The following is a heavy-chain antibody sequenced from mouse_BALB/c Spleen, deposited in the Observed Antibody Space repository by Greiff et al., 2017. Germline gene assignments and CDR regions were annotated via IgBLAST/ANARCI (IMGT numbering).Heavy chain of an antibody. V-gene: IGHV14-3*02. CDR3: ARAGWLPYFDY. CDR2: IDPANGNT. CDR1: GFNIKDTY. J-gene: IGHJ2*01. D-gene: IGHD2-3*01. Sequence: EVKLQQSGAELVKPGASVKLSCTASGFNIKDTYMHWVKQRPEQGLEWIGRIDPANGNTKYDPKFQGKATITADTSSNTAYLQLSSLTSEDTAVYYCARAGWLPYFDYWGQGTTLTVSS.